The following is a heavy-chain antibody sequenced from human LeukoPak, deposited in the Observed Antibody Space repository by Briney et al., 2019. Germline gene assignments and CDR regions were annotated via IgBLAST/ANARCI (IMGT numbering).Heavy chain of an antibody. Sequence: SQTLSLTCAISGDSVSTNSAAWNWIRQSPTRGLEWLGRTYYRSKWYNDYPVSVKGRITTNPDTSKNQFSLQLNSVTPEDTAVYYCARGVTLVGYYFDYWGQGTLVTVSS. J-gene: IGHJ4*02. CDR2: TYYRSKWYN. V-gene: IGHV6-1*01. CDR3: ARGVTLVGYYFDY. D-gene: IGHD4-4*01. CDR1: GDSVSTNSAA.